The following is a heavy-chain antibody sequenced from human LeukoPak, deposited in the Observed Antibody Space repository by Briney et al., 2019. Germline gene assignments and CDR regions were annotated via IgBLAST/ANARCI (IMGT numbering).Heavy chain of an antibody. J-gene: IGHJ4*02. CDR1: GFTFSSYS. V-gene: IGHV3-7*01. Sequence: GGSLRLSCAASGFTFSSYSMNWVRQAPGKGLVWVANIEQDGSTKYYADSVKGRFTISRDNAKNSLYLQMNSLRAEDTAVYYCARDYDGNLEYWGQGTPVTVSS. D-gene: IGHD4-23*01. CDR2: IEQDGSTK. CDR3: ARDYDGNLEY.